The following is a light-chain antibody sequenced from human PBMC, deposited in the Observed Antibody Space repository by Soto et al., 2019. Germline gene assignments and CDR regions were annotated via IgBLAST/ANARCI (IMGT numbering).Light chain of an antibody. CDR1: QSVTNNY. Sequence: EVVLTQSPGTLSLSPGERATLSCRASQSVTNNYLAWYQQRPGQAPRLLIYDASNRATGTPARFSGSGSGTDFTLTISSLEPEDFAVYYCQQRSNGLTFGGGTKVDIK. J-gene: IGKJ4*01. V-gene: IGKV3D-20*02. CDR2: DAS. CDR3: QQRSNGLT.